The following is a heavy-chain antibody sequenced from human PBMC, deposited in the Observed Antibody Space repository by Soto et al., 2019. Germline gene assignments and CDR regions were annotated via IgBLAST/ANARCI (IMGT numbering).Heavy chain of an antibody. V-gene: IGHV1-8*01. J-gene: IGHJ6*02. CDR2: MNPNSGNT. Sequence: ASVKVSCKASGYTFTSYDINWVRRATGQGLEWMGWMNPNSGNTGYAQKFQGRVTMTRNTSISTAYMELSSLRSEDTAVYYCARGSAIGYFDRLLPSLPNYSYYYGMDVWRQGTTVTASS. D-gene: IGHD3-9*01. CDR1: GYTFTSYD. CDR3: ARGSAIGYFDRLLPSLPNYSYYYGMDV.